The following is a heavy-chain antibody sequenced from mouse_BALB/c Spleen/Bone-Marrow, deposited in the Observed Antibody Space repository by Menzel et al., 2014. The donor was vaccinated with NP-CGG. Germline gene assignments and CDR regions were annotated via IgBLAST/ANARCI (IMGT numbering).Heavy chain of an antibody. V-gene: IGHV4-2*02. D-gene: IGHD2-12*01. Sequence: EVKVEESGGGLVQPGGSLILSCAASGFDFSRYWMSWARQAPGKGQEWIGEINPGSSTINYAPSLKDKFIISRDNAKKALHLQMNKVISEDTAFYFCARIVLYVYFAYWGQGPSLTVSS. CDR3: ARIVLYVYFAY. J-gene: IGHJ2*02. CDR1: GFDFSRYW. CDR2: INPGSSTI.